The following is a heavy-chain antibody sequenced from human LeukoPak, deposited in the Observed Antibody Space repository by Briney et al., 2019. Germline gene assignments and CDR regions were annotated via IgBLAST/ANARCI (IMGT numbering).Heavy chain of an antibody. CDR2: INHSGST. D-gene: IGHD1-26*01. CDR3: ASSGSGSYFDY. V-gene: IGHV4-34*01. J-gene: IGHJ4*02. CDR1: GGSFSGHY. Sequence: SATLSLTCAVYGGSFSGHYWSWIRQPPGKGLEWIGEINHSGSTNYNPSLKSRVTISVDTSKNQFSLKLSSVTAADTAVYYCASSGSGSYFDYWGQGTLVTVSS.